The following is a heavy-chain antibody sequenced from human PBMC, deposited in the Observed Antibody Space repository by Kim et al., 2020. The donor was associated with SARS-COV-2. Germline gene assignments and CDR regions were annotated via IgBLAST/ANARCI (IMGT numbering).Heavy chain of an antibody. CDR1: GFTFGDYA. Sequence: GRSLRLSSTASGFTFGDYAMGWFRQAPGKGLEWVGFIRSKAYGGTTEYAASVKGRFTISRDDSKSIAYLQMNSLKTEDTAVYYCTRDRRATYYYDSSGYWFDYWGQGTLVTVSS. CDR2: IRSKAYGGTT. J-gene: IGHJ4*02. CDR3: TRDRRATYYYDSSGYWFDY. V-gene: IGHV3-49*03. D-gene: IGHD3-22*01.